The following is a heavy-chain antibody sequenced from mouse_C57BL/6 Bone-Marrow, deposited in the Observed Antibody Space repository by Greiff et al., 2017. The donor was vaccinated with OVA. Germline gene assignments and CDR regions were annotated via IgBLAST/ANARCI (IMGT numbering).Heavy chain of an antibody. CDR1: GFTFSSYA. CDR3: TRDGDYAMDY. D-gene: IGHD1-1*02. V-gene: IGHV5-9-1*02. Sequence: EVKLVESGEGLVKPGGSLKLSCAASGFTFSSYAMSWVRQTPEKRLEWVAYISSGGDYIYYADTVKGRFPISRDNARNTRYLQMSSLKSEDTAMYYCTRDGDYAMDYWGQGTSVTVAS. J-gene: IGHJ4*01. CDR2: ISSGGDYI.